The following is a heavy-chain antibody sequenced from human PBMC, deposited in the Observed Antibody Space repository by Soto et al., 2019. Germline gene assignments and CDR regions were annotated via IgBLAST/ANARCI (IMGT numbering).Heavy chain of an antibody. CDR3: AHAGDYDLLTFDH. CDR2: ISWKDEK. V-gene: IGHV2-5*01. Sequence: SGPTLVNPTQTLTVTCTFSGFSLSTSGAGVGWIRQSPGKAPEWLALISWKDEKRYNPGLKSRLAISKDTSNNQVVLTITNIDPGDSATYFCAHAGDYDLLTFDHWGPGTLVTVS. CDR1: GFSLSTSGAG. J-gene: IGHJ4*01. D-gene: IGHD4-17*01.